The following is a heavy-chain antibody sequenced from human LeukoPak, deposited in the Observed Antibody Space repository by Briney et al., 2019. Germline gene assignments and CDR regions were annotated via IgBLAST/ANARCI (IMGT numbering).Heavy chain of an antibody. Sequence: TSETLSLTCTVSGGSISSYYWSWIRQPPGKGLEWIGYIYYSGSTNYNPSLKSRVTISVDTSKNQFSLKLSSVTAADTAVYYCARTTGEYYDFWSGYYEENRFDPWGQGTLVTVSS. V-gene: IGHV4-59*01. CDR3: ARTTGEYYDFWSGYYEENRFDP. CDR1: GGSISSYY. D-gene: IGHD3-3*01. CDR2: IYYSGST. J-gene: IGHJ5*02.